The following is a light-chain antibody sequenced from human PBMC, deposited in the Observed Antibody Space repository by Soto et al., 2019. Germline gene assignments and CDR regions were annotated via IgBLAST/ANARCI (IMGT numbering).Light chain of an antibody. Sequence: EIVLTQSPGTLSLSPGERATLSCRASQSVGGSYLAGFKQKPGQAPRHLIYVASTRATGVPDRFSGSGSATDFSFTISRLEPEDFAVYYCQHYGSSPWTFGQGTKVEIK. CDR1: QSVGGSY. CDR3: QHYGSSPWT. V-gene: IGKV3-20*01. J-gene: IGKJ1*01. CDR2: VAS.